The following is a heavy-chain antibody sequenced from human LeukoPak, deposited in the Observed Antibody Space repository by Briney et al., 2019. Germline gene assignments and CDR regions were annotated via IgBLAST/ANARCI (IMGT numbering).Heavy chain of an antibody. Sequence: PSETLSLTCAVSGYSISSGYYWGWIRQPPGKGLEWIGSIYHSGSTYYNPSLKSRVTISVDTSKNQFSLKLSSVTAADTAVYYCARAPTTVTTAWSDPWGQGTLVTVSS. V-gene: IGHV4-38-2*01. CDR3: ARAPTTVTTAWSDP. CDR2: IYHSGST. CDR1: GYSISSGYY. J-gene: IGHJ5*02. D-gene: IGHD4-17*01.